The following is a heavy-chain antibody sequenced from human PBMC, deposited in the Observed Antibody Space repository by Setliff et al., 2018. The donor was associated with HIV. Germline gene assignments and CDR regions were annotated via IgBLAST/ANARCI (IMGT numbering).Heavy chain of an antibody. J-gene: IGHJ5*02. Sequence: SETLSLTCTVSGGSISNYYWGWIRQPPGKGLEWIGTIYYSGNTYYNPSLKSRVTISADTSKNEFFLKLTSVTAADTAVYYCARQPGYSSGWYFTASGFDPWGQGTLVTVSS. CDR2: IYYSGNT. V-gene: IGHV4-39*01. CDR1: GGSISNYY. D-gene: IGHD6-19*01. CDR3: ARQPGYSSGWYFTASGFDP.